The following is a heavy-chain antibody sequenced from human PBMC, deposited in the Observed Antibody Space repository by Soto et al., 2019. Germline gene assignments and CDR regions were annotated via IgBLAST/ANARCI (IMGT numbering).Heavy chain of an antibody. CDR3: ARDRYTIFEAAARGDY. CDR1: GYTFTSYG. D-gene: IGHD3-3*01. J-gene: IGHJ4*02. CDR2: ISAYNGNT. Sequence: ASVKVSCKASGYTFTSYGISWVRQAPGQGLEWMGWISAYNGNTNYAQKLQGRVTMTTDTSTSTAYMELRSLRSDDTAVYYCARDRYTIFEAAARGDYWGQGTLVTVSS. V-gene: IGHV1-18*01.